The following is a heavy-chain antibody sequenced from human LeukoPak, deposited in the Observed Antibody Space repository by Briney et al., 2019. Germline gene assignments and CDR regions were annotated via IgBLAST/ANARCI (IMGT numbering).Heavy chain of an antibody. D-gene: IGHD3-22*01. CDR1: GGSISRGAYY. J-gene: IGHJ4*02. CDR3: ARAPDPNFYDRSGFDY. Sequence: SETLSLTCTVSGGSISRGAYYWSWIRQHPGKGLEWIGYIHYSGSNYYNPSLKSRVTISVDTSKNQFSLNLSSVTAADTAVYYCARAPDPNFYDRSGFDYWGQGTLITVSS. V-gene: IGHV4-31*03. CDR2: IHYSGSN.